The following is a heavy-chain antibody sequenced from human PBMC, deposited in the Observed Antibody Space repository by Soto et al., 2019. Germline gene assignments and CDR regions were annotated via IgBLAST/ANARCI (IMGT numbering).Heavy chain of an antibody. D-gene: IGHD3-10*01. CDR3: ARDAFEIYYKFGLDV. CDR1: GFSFSDYE. CDR2: ISSSGGTI. V-gene: IGHV3-48*03. J-gene: IGHJ6*02. Sequence: GGSLRLSCAASGFSFSDYEMNWVRQTPGKGLEWLSYISSSGGTIKYADSVKGRFTISRDNAKDSLYLQMHSLRADDTAVYYCARDAFEIYYKFGLDVWGQGTPVTVSS.